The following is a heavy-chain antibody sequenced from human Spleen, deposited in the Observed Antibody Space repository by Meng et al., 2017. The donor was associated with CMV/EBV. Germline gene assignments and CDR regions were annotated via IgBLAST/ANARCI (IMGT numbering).Heavy chain of an antibody. CDR1: GFTYSEYY. D-gene: IGHD3-3*01. Sequence: GESLKISCAASGFTYSEYYMTWIRQAPGKGLESVAHISSSGDIIYYADSVKGRFTISGDNAKNSLYLQMNSLRAEDTAVYYCARDSTYYDFLSGSYGMDVWGQGTTVTVSS. CDR3: ARDSTYYDFLSGSYGMDV. J-gene: IGHJ6*02. CDR2: ISSSGDII. V-gene: IGHV3-11*01.